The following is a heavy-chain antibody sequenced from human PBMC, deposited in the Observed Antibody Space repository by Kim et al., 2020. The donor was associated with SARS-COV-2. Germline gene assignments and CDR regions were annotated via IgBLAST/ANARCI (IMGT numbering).Heavy chain of an antibody. CDR1: GFTFSSYS. D-gene: IGHD1-1*01. J-gene: IGHJ6*02. CDR2: ISSSSSTI. V-gene: IGHV3-48*02. Sequence: GGSLRLSCAASGFTFSSYSMNWVRQAPGKGLEWVSYISSSSSTIYYADSVKGRFTISRDNAKNSLYLQMNSLRDEDTAVYYCARQVHWGWNDGLGYYYYGMDVWGQGTTVTVSS. CDR3: ARQVHWGWNDGLGYYYYGMDV.